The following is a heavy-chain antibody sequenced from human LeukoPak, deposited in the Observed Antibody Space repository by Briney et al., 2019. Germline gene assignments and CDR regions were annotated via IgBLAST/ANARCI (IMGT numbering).Heavy chain of an antibody. CDR3: ARRGDYSNYKGAFDI. V-gene: IGHV1-46*01. CDR1: GYTFTSYY. D-gene: IGHD4-11*01. J-gene: IGHJ3*02. Sequence: ASVKVSCRASGYTFTSYYMHWVRQAPGQGLEWMGIINPSGGSTSYAQKFQGRVTMTRDMSTSTVYMELSSLRSEDTAVYYCARRGDYSNYKGAFDIWGQGTMVTVSS. CDR2: INPSGGST.